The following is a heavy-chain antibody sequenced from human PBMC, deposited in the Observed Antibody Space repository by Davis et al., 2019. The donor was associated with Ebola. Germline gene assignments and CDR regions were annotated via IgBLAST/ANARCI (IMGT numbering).Heavy chain of an antibody. CDR2: IKAKTDGGTI. CDR1: GFTFSSYA. CDR3: TTVRTY. V-gene: IGHV3-15*01. Sequence: GGSLRLSCAASGFTFSSYAMSWVRQAPGKGLEWIGRIKAKTDGGTIDYAAPVKGRFTISRDDSKNTLYLQMNSLKIEDTAVYYCTTVRTYWGQGTLVTVPS. J-gene: IGHJ4*02.